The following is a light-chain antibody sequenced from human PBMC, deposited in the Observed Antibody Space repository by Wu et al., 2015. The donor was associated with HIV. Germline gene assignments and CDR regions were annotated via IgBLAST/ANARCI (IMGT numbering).Light chain of an antibody. CDR3: QQYYSTPLT. Sequence: DIQMTQFPSSLSASVGDRVTITCRASQGISKSLAWYQQKPGKAPKLLLYATSRLESGVPSRFSGSGSVTDYTLTISSLQPEDFVTYYCQQYYSTPLTFGGGTKVEIK. CDR1: QGISKS. CDR2: ATS. J-gene: IGKJ4*01. V-gene: IGKV1-NL1*01.